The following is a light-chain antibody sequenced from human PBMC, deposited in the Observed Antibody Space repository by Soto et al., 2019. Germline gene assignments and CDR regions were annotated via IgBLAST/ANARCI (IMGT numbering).Light chain of an antibody. CDR3: QQYNIYPIT. J-gene: IGKJ2*01. Sequence: DIQMTQSPSTLSASVGDRVTITCRASRSISTWLAWYQQKPGRAPKLLIYKASSLDSGVPSRFSGSGSVTEFTLTISSLQPDDFATYYCQQYNIYPITFGQGTKLEIK. CDR2: KAS. V-gene: IGKV1-5*03. CDR1: RSISTW.